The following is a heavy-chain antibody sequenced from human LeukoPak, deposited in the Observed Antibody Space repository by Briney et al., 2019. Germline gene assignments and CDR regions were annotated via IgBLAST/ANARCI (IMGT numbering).Heavy chain of an antibody. V-gene: IGHV3-23*01. CDR2: ISGSGGST. Sequence: GGSLRLSCAASGFTFSRYAMSWVRQAPGKGLEWVSAISGSGGSTYYADSVKGRFTISRDNSMNTLYLQMNSLRAEDTAVYYCAKVSTRRIVVVVAARYFDYWGQGTLVTVSS. CDR3: AKVSTRRIVVVVAARYFDY. J-gene: IGHJ4*02. CDR1: GFTFSRYA. D-gene: IGHD2-15*01.